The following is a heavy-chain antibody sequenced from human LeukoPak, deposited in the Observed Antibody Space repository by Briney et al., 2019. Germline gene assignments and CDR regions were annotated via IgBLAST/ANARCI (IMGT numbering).Heavy chain of an antibody. Sequence: ASVKVSCKASGYTFTGYYIHWVRQAPGQGLEWVGWIIPNSGGTNYVQKFQGRVTMTRDTSISTAYMELSRLRSEDTGVYYCARDENYDSSGYLFDYWGQGTLVTVSS. CDR3: ARDENYDSSGYLFDY. J-gene: IGHJ4*02. CDR1: GYTFTGYY. D-gene: IGHD3-22*01. V-gene: IGHV1-2*02. CDR2: IIPNSGGT.